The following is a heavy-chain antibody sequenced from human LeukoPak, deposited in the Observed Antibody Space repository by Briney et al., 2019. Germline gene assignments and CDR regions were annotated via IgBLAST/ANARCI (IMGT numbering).Heavy chain of an antibody. V-gene: IGHV3-30*02. D-gene: IGHD5-12*01. CDR2: IRYDGSNK. Sequence: PGGSLRLSCAASGFTFSSYGMHWVRQAPGKGLEWVAFIRYDGSNKYYADSVKGRFTISRDNSKNTLCLQMNSLRAEDTAVYYCAKARVSGYDWTAFDYWGQGTLVTVSS. CDR3: AKARVSGYDWTAFDY. CDR1: GFTFSSYG. J-gene: IGHJ4*02.